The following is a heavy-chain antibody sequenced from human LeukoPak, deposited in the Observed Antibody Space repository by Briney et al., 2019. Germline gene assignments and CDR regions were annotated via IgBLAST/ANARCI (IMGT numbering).Heavy chain of an antibody. CDR3: AKDGPYCTGGSCYPPSY. CDR2: ISGSGFST. CDR1: GFTFSNYA. J-gene: IGHJ4*02. V-gene: IGHV3-23*01. D-gene: IGHD2-15*01. Sequence: PGGSLRLSCAASGFTFSNYAMSWVRQAPGKGLEWVSSISGSGFSTYYADSVKGRFTISKDNSKNTLYLQMNSLRAKDTALYYCAKDGPYCTGGSCYPPSYWGQGTLVTVSS.